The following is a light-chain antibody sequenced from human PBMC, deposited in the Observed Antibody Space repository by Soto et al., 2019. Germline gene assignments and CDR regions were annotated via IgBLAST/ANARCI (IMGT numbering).Light chain of an antibody. V-gene: IGLV2-8*01. CDR3: SSYAGSNRV. CDR2: EVS. J-gene: IGLJ1*01. Sequence: QSVLTQPPSASGSPGQSVTISCTGTSSDVGGYNYVSWYQQYPGKAPKLMIYEVSKRPSGVPDRFSGSKSGNTASPTVSGLQAEDEADYYCSSYAGSNRVFGTGTKLTVL. CDR1: SSDVGGYNY.